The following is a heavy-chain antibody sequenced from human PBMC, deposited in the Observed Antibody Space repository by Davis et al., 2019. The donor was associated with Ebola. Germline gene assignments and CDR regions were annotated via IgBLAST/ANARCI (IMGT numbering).Heavy chain of an antibody. J-gene: IGHJ4*02. CDR2: ISGSGGST. CDR1: GFTFSSYA. CDR3: AKGRDIVVVVAATGFDY. V-gene: IGHV3-23*01. Sequence: GESLKISCAASGFTFSSYAMSWVRQAPGKGLEWVSAISGSGGSTYYADSVKGRFTISRDNAKNSLYLQMNSLRAEDTAVYYCAKGRDIVVVVAATGFDYWGQGTLVTVSS. D-gene: IGHD2-15*01.